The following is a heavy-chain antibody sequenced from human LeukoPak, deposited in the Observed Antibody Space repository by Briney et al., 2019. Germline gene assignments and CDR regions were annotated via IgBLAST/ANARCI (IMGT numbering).Heavy chain of an antibody. CDR3: ARHEYSGSYYGLSWFDP. CDR1: GGSTSSSGYY. CDR2: IYYSGST. V-gene: IGHV4-39*01. Sequence: SETLSLTCTVSGGSTSSSGYYWGWIRQPPGKGLEWIASIYYSGSTYYNPSLKSRVTISVDTSKNQLSLKLSSLTAADTAVYYCARHEYSGSYYGLSWFDPWGQGTLVTVSS. D-gene: IGHD1-26*01. J-gene: IGHJ5*02.